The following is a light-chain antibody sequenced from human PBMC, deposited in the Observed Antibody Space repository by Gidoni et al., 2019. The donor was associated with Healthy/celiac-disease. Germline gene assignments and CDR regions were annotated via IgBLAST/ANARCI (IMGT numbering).Light chain of an antibody. J-gene: IGKJ1*01. CDR3: QQYNNCPRT. CDR1: QSVSSN. Sequence: EIVMTQSPATLSVSPGERATLSCRASQSVSSNLAWYQQKPGQAPRLLIYGASTRATGIPARFSGSGSGTDFTLTISRLQSEDFAVYYCQQYNNCPRTFXQXTKVEIK. CDR2: GAS. V-gene: IGKV3-15*01.